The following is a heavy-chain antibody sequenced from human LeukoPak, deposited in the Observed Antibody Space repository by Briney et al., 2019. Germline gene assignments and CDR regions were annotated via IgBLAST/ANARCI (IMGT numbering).Heavy chain of an antibody. Sequence: GGSLRLSCAASEFTFSIYWMNWVRQAPGKGLEWVANIKEDGSEKHYVDSVKGRFTISRDNAKNSLYLQMNNLRVEDTAVYYCARDLWNSFDYWGQGALVTVSS. CDR2: IKEDGSEK. J-gene: IGHJ4*02. D-gene: IGHD1-1*01. V-gene: IGHV3-7*01. CDR1: EFTFSIYW. CDR3: ARDLWNSFDY.